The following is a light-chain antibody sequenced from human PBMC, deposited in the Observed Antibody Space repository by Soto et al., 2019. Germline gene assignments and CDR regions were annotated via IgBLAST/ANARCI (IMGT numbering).Light chain of an antibody. CDR3: RQSYSDLP. J-gene: IGKJ3*01. V-gene: IGKV1-39*01. CDR1: QNINNY. Sequence: DIRMTQSPSSLSASVGDRVTITCRASQNINNYLHWYQQKPGKAPNLLIYTTSTLQSGVPSRFSGGGSGTDFTLTISSLQPEAVATSYCRQSYSDLPVGPGTKVDLK. CDR2: TTS.